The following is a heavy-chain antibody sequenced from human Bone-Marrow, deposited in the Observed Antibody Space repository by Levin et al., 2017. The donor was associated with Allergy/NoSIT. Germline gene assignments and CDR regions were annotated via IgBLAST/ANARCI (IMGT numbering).Heavy chain of an antibody. Sequence: GESLKISCGSSGFSFSDYYMSWIRQAPGKGLEWVSYISSSGSTIYFADSVKGRFAISRDNAKNSLYLQMNSLRAEDTAVYDCARDLDSSGFSPAVGFDYWGRGTLVTVSS. CDR1: GFSFSDYY. J-gene: IGHJ4*02. V-gene: IGHV3-11*01. CDR2: ISSSGSTI. CDR3: ARDLDSSGFSPAVGFDY. D-gene: IGHD3-22*01.